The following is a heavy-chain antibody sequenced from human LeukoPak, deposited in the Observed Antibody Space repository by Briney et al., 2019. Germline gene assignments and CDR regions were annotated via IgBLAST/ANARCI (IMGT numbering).Heavy chain of an antibody. CDR2: INHSGST. D-gene: IGHD3-3*01. CDR1: GGSFSGYY. Sequence: PSETLSLTCAVYGGSFSGYYWSWIRQPPGKRLEWIGEINHSGSTNYNPSLKSRVTISVDTSKNQFSLKLSSVTAADTAVYYCARGRYYDFWSGYFPRAHFDYWGQGTLVTVSS. CDR3: ARGRYYDFWSGYFPRAHFDY. J-gene: IGHJ4*02. V-gene: IGHV4-34*01.